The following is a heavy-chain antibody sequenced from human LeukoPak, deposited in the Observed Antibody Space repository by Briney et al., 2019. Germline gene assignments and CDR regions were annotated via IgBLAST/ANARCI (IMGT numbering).Heavy chain of an antibody. J-gene: IGHJ4*02. CDR1: GYTFTSYG. CDR3: ARVTLNYDSSGYYYVY. D-gene: IGHD3-22*01. CDR2: MNPNSGNT. V-gene: IGHV1-8*02. Sequence: GASVKVSCKASGYTFTSYGISWVRQAPGQGLEWMGWMNPNSGNTGYAQKFQGRVTMTRNTSISTAYMELSSLRSEDTAVYYCARVTLNYDSSGYYYVYWGQGTLVTVSS.